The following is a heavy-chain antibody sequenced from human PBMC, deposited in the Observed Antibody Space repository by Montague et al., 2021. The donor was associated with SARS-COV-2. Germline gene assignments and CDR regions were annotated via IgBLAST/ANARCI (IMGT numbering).Heavy chain of an antibody. V-gene: IGHV4-59*01. CDR2: VYYSGST. J-gene: IGHJ5*02. D-gene: IGHD2-8*01. Sequence: SETLSLTCTVSGGSISSYYWNWIRQPPGKGQEWIGYVYYSGSTNYNPSLKSRVTISVDASKNQFSLKLNSVTAADTAVYDCARGGVIKCFDPWGQGTLVTVSS. CDR3: ARGGVIKCFDP. CDR1: GGSISSYY.